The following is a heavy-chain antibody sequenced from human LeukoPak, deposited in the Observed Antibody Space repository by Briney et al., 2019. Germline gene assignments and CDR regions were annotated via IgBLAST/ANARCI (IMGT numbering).Heavy chain of an antibody. CDR1: GGSFSGYY. J-gene: IGHJ4*02. CDR3: ARHKFLTTVVLNRGKIDY. CDR2: INHSGST. V-gene: IGHV4-34*01. Sequence: SETLSLTCAVYGGSFSGYYWSWIRQPPGKGLEWIGEINHSGSTNYNPSLKSRVTISVDTSKNHFSLKLSSVTAADTAVYYCARHKFLTTVVLNRGKIDYWGQGTLVTVSS. D-gene: IGHD4-23*01.